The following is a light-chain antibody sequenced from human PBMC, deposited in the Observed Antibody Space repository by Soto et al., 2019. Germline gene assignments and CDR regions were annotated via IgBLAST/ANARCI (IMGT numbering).Light chain of an antibody. Sequence: EIVLTQSPATLSLSPGERATLSCRASQSISNYLAWYQHKRGQPPRLLISDAYNRATGIPDRFSGSGSGTDFTLTISSLEPEDFAVYYCQQRTNWPPRPTFGQGTRLEIK. J-gene: IGKJ5*01. CDR1: QSISNY. CDR2: DAY. V-gene: IGKV3-11*01. CDR3: QQRTNWPPRPT.